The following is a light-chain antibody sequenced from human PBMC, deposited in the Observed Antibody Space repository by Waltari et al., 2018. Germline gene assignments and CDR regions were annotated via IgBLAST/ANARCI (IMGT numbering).Light chain of an antibody. Sequence: QSALTPPASVSGSPGQSITISCTGTSTDLRGYYLVSWYQQHPGKAPKVLIYEGTKRPSGISNRFSGSKSGNTASLTISGLQAEDEADYYCCSYAGRITFVVFGGGTKLTVL. CDR1: STDLRGYYL. CDR2: EGT. V-gene: IGLV2-23*01. J-gene: IGLJ2*01. CDR3: CSYAGRITFVV.